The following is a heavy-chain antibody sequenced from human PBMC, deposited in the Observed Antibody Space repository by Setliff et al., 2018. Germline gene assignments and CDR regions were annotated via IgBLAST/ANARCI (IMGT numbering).Heavy chain of an antibody. CDR2: IYPGDSDT. Sequence: PGESLMFSCKASASTCINYWIVCVRQVPGKCLEWMGMIYPGDSDTRYSPSFQGQVTISAVKSISTAYLQWSSLKASDTAMYYCARHVRGLKGDYRLTPDYWGQGTLVTVSS. D-gene: IGHD4-17*01. V-gene: IGHV5-51*01. CDR3: ARHVRGLKGDYRLTPDY. J-gene: IGHJ4*02. CDR1: ASTCINYW.